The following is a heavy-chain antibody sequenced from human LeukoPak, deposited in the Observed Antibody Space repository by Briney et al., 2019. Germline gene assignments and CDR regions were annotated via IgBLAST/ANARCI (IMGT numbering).Heavy chain of an antibody. J-gene: IGHJ3*02. CDR1: GYTFTGHY. V-gene: IGHV1-2*02. CDR2: INPNSGGT. Sequence: ASVKVSCKSSGYTFTGHYMHWVRQAPGQGPEWMGWINPNSGGTNYAQKFQGRVTMTRDTSISTAYMELSGLRSDDTAVYYCARCSTPHWIFDAFDIWGQGTMVTVSS. D-gene: IGHD1-1*01. CDR3: ARCSTPHWIFDAFDI.